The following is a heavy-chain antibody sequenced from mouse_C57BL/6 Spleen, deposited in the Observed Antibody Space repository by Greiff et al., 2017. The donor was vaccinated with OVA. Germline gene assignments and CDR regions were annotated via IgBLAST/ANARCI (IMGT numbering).Heavy chain of an antibody. V-gene: IGHV1-26*01. D-gene: IGHD2-2*01. Sequence: EVQLQQSGPELVKPGASVKISCKASGYTFTDYYMNWVKQSHGKSLEWIGDINPNNGGTSYNQKFKGKATLTVDKSSSTAYMELRSLTSEDSAVYYCARGGTMVTTRDFDYWGQGTTLTVSS. CDR2: INPNNGGT. CDR3: ARGGTMVTTRDFDY. CDR1: GYTFTDYY. J-gene: IGHJ2*01.